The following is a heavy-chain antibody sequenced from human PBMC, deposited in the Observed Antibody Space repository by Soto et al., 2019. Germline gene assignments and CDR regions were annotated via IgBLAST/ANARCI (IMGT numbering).Heavy chain of an antibody. Sequence: GGSLRLSCAASGFTFSRYSMNWVRQAPGKGLEWVSDISSSSGTIYYADSVKGRFTISRDNAKNTLYLQMNSLRAEDTAVYYCARDNLYLCFENNVQAGFDPWGQGTLVTVSS. CDR2: ISSSSGTI. CDR3: ARDNLYLCFENNVQAGFDP. CDR1: GFTFSRYS. J-gene: IGHJ5*02. V-gene: IGHV3-48*01. D-gene: IGHD3-10*01.